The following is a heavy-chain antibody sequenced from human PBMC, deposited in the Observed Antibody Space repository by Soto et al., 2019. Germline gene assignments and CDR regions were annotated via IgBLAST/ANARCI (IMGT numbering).Heavy chain of an antibody. Sequence: EVQLVESGGGLVQPGGSLKLSCAASGFTFSGSAMHWVRQASGKGLEWVGRIRSKANSYATAYAASVKGRFTISRDDSNNTAYLQMNSLKTEDTAVYYCTRLAYCSSTSCYASWFDPWGQGTLVTVSS. CDR2: IRSKANSYAT. CDR3: TRLAYCSSTSCYASWFDP. D-gene: IGHD2-2*01. J-gene: IGHJ5*02. CDR1: GFTFSGSA. V-gene: IGHV3-73*01.